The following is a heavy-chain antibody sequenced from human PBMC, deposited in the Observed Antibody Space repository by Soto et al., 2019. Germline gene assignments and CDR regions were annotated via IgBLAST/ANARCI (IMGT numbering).Heavy chain of an antibody. CDR1: GYTFTSYY. D-gene: IGHD3-22*01. V-gene: IGHV1-46*01. J-gene: IGHJ4*02. CDR2: INPSGGST. CDR3: ARDVSSGYGQPYYFDY. Sequence: ASVKVSCKASGYTFTSYYMHWVRQAPGQGLEWMGIINPSGGSTSYAQKFQGRVTMTRDTSTSTVYMELSSLRSEDTAVYYCARDVSSGYGQPYYFDYWGQGTLVTVSS.